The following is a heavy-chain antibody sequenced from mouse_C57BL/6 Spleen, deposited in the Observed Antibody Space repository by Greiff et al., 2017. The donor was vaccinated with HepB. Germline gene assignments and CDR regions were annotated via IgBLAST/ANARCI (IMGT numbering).Heavy chain of an antibody. CDR1: GYTFTSYG. V-gene: IGHV1-81*01. D-gene: IGHD2-3*01. CDR2: IYPRSGNT. J-gene: IGHJ4*01. CDR3: ARIDGYYAMDY. Sequence: QVQLQQSGAELARPGASVKLSCKASGYTFTSYGISWVKQRTGQGLEWIGEIYPRSGNTYYNEKFKGKATLTADKSSSTAYMELRSLTAEDSAVYFCARIDGYYAMDYWGQGTSVTVSS.